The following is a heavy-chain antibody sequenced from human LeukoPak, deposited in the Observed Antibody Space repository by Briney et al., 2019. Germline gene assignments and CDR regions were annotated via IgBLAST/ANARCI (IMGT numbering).Heavy chain of an antibody. CDR2: ISSSGSTI. V-gene: IGHV3-11*01. CDR3: EGGIRDFDGPPS. CDR1: GFTFSDYY. D-gene: IGHD3-9*01. Sequence: GRSLRLSCAASGFTFSDYYMSWIRQASGMGLYWVSYISSSGSTIYYADSVKGRFTISRDNAKNSLYLQMNSLRAEDTVFFQAEGGIRDFDGPPSWGQGTLVTVSS. J-gene: IGHJ4*02.